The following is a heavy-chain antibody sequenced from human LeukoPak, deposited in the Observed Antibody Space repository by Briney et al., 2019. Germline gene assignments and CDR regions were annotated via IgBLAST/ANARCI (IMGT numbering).Heavy chain of an antibody. CDR1: GYTFTGYH. CDR3: ARSNCGGDCYDSSDI. D-gene: IGHD2-21*02. Sequence: ASVKVSCKASGYTFTGYHMHWVRQAPGQGLEWMGWINPNSGGTNYAQNFQGRVTVTRDTSISTAYMELSRLISDDTAVYYCARSNCGGDCYDSSDIWGQGTMVTVSS. CDR2: INPNSGGT. V-gene: IGHV1-2*02. J-gene: IGHJ3*02.